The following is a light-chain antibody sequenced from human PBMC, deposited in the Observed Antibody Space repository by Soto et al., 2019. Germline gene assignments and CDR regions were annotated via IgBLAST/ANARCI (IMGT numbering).Light chain of an antibody. CDR3: QQRKHWPPLT. CDR2: DAS. Sequence: EVVLTQSPATLSLSPGETATLSCRASHNVDIYLAWYQQKPGQAPRLLIYDASNRATGIPARFSGSGSGTDFTLTISSLEPEYSAVYYCQQRKHWPPLTFGQGTRLE. V-gene: IGKV3-11*01. CDR1: HNVDIY. J-gene: IGKJ5*01.